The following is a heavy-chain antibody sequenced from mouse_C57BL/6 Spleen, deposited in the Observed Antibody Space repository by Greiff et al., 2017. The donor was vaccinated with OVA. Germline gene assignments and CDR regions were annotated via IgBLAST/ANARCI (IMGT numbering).Heavy chain of an antibody. CDR1: GFTFSSYA. CDR2: ISSGGDYI. Sequence: EVKVVESGEGLVKPGGSLKLSCAASGFTFSSYAMSWVRQTPEKRLEWVAYISSGGDYIYYADTVKGRFTISRDNARNTLYLQMSSLKSEDTAMYYCTRGGDRAYYFDYWGQGTTLTVSS. V-gene: IGHV5-9-1*02. D-gene: IGHD3-1*01. J-gene: IGHJ2*01. CDR3: TRGGDRAYYFDY.